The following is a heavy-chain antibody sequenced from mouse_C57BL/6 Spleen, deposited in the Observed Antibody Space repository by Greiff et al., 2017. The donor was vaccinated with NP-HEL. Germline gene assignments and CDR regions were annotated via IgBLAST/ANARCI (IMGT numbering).Heavy chain of an antibody. J-gene: IGHJ4*01. CDR1: GFNIKDYY. CDR3: ARAALKANPYYYARDY. V-gene: IGHV14-2*01. D-gene: IGHD3-1*01. CDR2: IDPEDGET. Sequence: EVQLQQSGAELVKPGASVKLSCTASGFNIKDYYMHWVKQRTEQGLEWIGRIDPEDGETKYAPKFQGKATITEDTSSNTAYLQHSSLTSEDTAVYYCARAALKANPYYYARDYWGQGTSVTVSS.